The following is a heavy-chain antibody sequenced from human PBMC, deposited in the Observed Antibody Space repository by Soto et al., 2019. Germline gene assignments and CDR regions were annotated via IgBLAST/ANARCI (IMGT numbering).Heavy chain of an antibody. CDR1: GYTFTSYG. V-gene: IGHV1-18*01. J-gene: IGHJ4*02. CDR2: ISANNGNT. Sequence: QVQLVQSGAEVKKPGASVKVSCKASGYTFTSYGISWVRQAPGQGLEWMGWISANNGNTNYAQKLQGRVTMTTDTSTSTADMALRSLRSDDTAVYYCARHRGSYALDYWGQGTLVTVSS. CDR3: ARHRGSYALDY. D-gene: IGHD1-26*01.